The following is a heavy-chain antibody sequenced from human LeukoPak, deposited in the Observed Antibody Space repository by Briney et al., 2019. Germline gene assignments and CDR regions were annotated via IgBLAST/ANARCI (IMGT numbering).Heavy chain of an antibody. D-gene: IGHD5-12*01. CDR3: ARSRYSGYVSSDY. Sequence: PSETLSLTCSVSGGSISSSSYYLAWIRQPPGKGLEWIGTMYYNGSTYYNPSLKSRVSISVDTSKNQFSLKLSSVTAADTAVYYCARSRYSGYVSSDYWGQGTLVTVSS. V-gene: IGHV4-39*07. CDR1: GGSISSSSYY. J-gene: IGHJ4*02. CDR2: MYYNGST.